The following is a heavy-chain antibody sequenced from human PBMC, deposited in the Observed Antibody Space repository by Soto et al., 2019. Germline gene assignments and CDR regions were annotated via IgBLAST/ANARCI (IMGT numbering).Heavy chain of an antibody. V-gene: IGHV4-4*02. CDR2: IHHSGTT. CDR1: GDSITGDEW. D-gene: IGHD5-12*01. Sequence: PSETLSLTCAVSGDSITGDEWWSWVRQPPGKGLEWIGEIHHSGTTNYNPSLKSRVTISIDKSKNQFSLKLSSVTAADTAVYYCASFSGYDYNENWFDPCGQLSLVPVSA. CDR3: ASFSGYDYNENWFDP. J-gene: IGHJ5*02.